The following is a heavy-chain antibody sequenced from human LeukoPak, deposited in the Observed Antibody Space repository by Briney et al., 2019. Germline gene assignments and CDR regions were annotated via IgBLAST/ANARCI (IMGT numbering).Heavy chain of an antibody. J-gene: IGHJ3*02. CDR3: ARELSFGYCSSTSCNDAFDI. CDR1: GGSFSGYY. V-gene: IGHV4-34*01. Sequence: SETLSFTCAVYGGSFSGYYWSWIRQPPGKGLEWIGEINHSGSTNYNPSLKSRVTTSVDTSKNQFSLKLSSVTAADTAVYYCARELSFGYCSSTSCNDAFDIWGQGTMVTVSS. D-gene: IGHD2-2*03. CDR2: INHSGST.